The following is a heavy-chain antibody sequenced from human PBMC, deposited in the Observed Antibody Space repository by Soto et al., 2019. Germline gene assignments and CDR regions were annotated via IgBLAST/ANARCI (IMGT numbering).Heavy chain of an antibody. CDR1: GFTLSSYN. D-gene: IGHD3-3*01. CDR2: ISGSSTI. V-gene: IGHV3-48*02. CDR3: AREATIFGVVIISLIYGMDV. J-gene: IGHJ6*02. Sequence: GGSLGLSCAASGFTLSSYNMNWVRQAPGKGLEWVSYISGSSTIYYADSVKGRFTISRDNAKNSLYLQMNSLRDEDTAVYYCAREATIFGVVIISLIYGMDVWGQGTTATVSS.